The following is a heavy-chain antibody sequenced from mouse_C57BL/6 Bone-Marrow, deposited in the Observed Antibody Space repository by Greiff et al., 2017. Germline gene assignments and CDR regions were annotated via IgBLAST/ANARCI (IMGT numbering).Heavy chain of an antibody. CDR2: IYPGSGST. D-gene: IGHD2-4*01. CDR1: GFTFTSYW. CDR3: ASYNYLDV. V-gene: IGHV1-55*01. J-gene: IGHJ2*01. Sequence: QVKLQQPGAELVKPGASVKMSCTASGFTFTSYWITWEKQRPGQGLEWIGDIYPGSGSTNYNEKFKSKDTLTVDTSSSIAYMQLSSLTSEDSAVYYCASYNYLDVWGKGTTLTVSS.